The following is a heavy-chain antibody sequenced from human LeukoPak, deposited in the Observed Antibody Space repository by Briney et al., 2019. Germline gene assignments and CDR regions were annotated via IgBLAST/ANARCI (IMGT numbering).Heavy chain of an antibody. CDR3: ARDPLGYCSSTSCFDYFDY. D-gene: IGHD2-2*01. J-gene: IGHJ4*02. Sequence: GGSLRLSCAASGFTFDDYGMSWVRQAPGKGLEWVSGINWNGGSTGYADSVKGRFTTSRDNAKNSLYLQMNSLRAEDTALYYCARDPLGYCSSTSCFDYFDYWGQGTLVTVSS. CDR2: INWNGGST. V-gene: IGHV3-20*04. CDR1: GFTFDDYG.